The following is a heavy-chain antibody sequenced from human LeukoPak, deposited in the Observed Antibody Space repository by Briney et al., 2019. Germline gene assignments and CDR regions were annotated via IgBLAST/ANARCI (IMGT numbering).Heavy chain of an antibody. V-gene: IGHV4-61*01. D-gene: IGHD3-22*01. J-gene: IGHJ3*02. CDR3: ARAPRVTMIIVTPGAFDM. CDR2: MYYNGST. Sequence: SETLSLTCTVSTGSVSSGTYYCSWIRQPLGKGLEWIGYMYYNGSTNYNPSLKSRVTISVDTSKKRFSLKLSSVTAADTAMYYCARAPRVTMIIVTPGAFDMWGQGTMVTVSS. CDR1: TGSVSSGTYY.